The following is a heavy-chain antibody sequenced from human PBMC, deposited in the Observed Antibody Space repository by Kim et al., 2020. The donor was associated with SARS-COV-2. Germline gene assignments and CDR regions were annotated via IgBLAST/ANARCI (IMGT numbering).Heavy chain of an antibody. CDR2: IKQDGSEK. Sequence: GGSLRLSCAASGFTFSSYWMSWVRQAPGKGLEWVANIKQDGSEKYYVDSVKGRFTISRDNAKNSLYLQMNSLRAKDTAVYYCARGSTVTYYYYYGMDVWGQGTTVTVSS. J-gene: IGHJ6*02. D-gene: IGHD4-4*01. V-gene: IGHV3-7*03. CDR1: GFTFSSYW. CDR3: ARGSTVTYYYYYGMDV.